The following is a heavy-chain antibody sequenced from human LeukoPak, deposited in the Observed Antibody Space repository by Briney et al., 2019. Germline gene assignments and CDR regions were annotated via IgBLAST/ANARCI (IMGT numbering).Heavy chain of an antibody. J-gene: IGHJ4*01. CDR1: GFSFNMYW. V-gene: IGHV3-7*01. D-gene: IGHD4-17*01. CDR3: AREEGPRDYGDDGDY. Sequence: PGGSLRLSCEASGFSFNMYWMRWVRLAPGKGLEWVANIKHDGGADYYVDSVKGRFTVARDNAKNLVFLEMNDLRVDDTAVYFCAREEGPRDYGDDGDYSCRGTRVDVSS. CDR2: IKHDGGAD.